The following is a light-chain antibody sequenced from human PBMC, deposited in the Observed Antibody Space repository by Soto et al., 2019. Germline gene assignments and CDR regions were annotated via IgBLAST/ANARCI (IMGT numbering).Light chain of an antibody. Sequence: DIQLTQSPPTLSASVGDRVTITCRASQSIRYYLAWYQQMPGKAPKLLIYGASSLQSGVPSRFSGSGSGTEFTLTISSLQPDDFATYFCQHHNSYSPTLGQGT. CDR1: QSIRYY. CDR2: GAS. J-gene: IGKJ1*01. CDR3: QHHNSYSPT. V-gene: IGKV1-5*01.